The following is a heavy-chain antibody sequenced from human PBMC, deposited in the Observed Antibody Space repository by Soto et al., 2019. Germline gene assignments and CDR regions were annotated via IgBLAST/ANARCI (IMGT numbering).Heavy chain of an antibody. J-gene: IGHJ4*02. CDR3: ARDSGDCYSPFDY. Sequence: ASVKVSFKSSGYTFTSYAIHWVRQAPGQRLEWMGWINAGNGNTKYSQKFQGRVTITRDTSASTAYMELSSLRSEDTAVYYCARDSGDCYSPFDYWGQGALVTVSS. CDR2: INAGNGNT. D-gene: IGHD2-21*01. V-gene: IGHV1-3*01. CDR1: GYTFTSYA.